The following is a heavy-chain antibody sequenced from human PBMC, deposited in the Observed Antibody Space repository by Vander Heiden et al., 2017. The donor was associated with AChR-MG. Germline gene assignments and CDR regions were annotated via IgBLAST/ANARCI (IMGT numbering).Heavy chain of an antibody. J-gene: IGHJ3*02. V-gene: IGHV3-9*01. CDR2: ISWNSGSI. CDR3: ANSGAQLLNPDAFDI. Sequence: EVQLVESGGGLVQPGRSLRLSCAASGFTFDDYAMHWVRQAPGKGLEWVSGISWNSGSIGYADSVKGRFTISRDNAKNSLYLQMNSLRAEDTALYYCANSGAQLLNPDAFDIWGQGTMVTVSS. D-gene: IGHD2-2*02. CDR1: GFTFDDYA.